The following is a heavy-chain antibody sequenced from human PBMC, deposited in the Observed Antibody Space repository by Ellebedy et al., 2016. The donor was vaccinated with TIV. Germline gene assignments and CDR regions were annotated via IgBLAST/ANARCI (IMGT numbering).Heavy chain of an antibody. D-gene: IGHD1-14*01. V-gene: IGHV4-59*12. CDR1: GGSISTYY. CDR3: ALLSGIYYYYGMDV. J-gene: IGHJ6*02. CDR2: INYSGST. Sequence: SETLSLTXTVSGGSISTYYWSWIRQPPGKGLEWIGNINYSGSTNYNPSLTSRVTISVDTSKNQFSLKLSSVTAADTAVYYCALLSGIYYYYGMDVWGQGTTVTVSS.